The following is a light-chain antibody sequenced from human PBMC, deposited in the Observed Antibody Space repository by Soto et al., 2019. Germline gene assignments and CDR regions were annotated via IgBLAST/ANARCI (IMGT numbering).Light chain of an antibody. CDR2: GAS. CDR1: QTIRSNY. J-gene: IGKJ1*01. Sequence: ETVLTQSPGTLSLSPGERATLSCRASQTIRSNYLAWYRQTPGQAPRLLIYGASNRATGIPDRFSGSGSGTDFTPISSSLGPEDFSLYYCQQYGCSPWTFRQGTNVEIK. CDR3: QQYGCSPWT. V-gene: IGKV3-20*01.